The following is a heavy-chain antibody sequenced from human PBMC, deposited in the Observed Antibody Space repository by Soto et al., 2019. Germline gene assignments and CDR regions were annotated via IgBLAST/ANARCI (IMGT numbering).Heavy chain of an antibody. CDR3: ARDRTFDTRTNYYGMDV. CDR2: IIPIFGTA. D-gene: IGHD3-16*01. Sequence: GASVKVSCKASGGTFSSYAISWVRQAPGQGLEWMGGIIPIFGTANYAQKFQGRVTITADKSTSTAYMELSSLRSEDTAVYYCARDRTFDTRTNYYGMDVWGQGTTVTVSS. J-gene: IGHJ6*02. V-gene: IGHV1-69*06. CDR1: GGTFSSYA.